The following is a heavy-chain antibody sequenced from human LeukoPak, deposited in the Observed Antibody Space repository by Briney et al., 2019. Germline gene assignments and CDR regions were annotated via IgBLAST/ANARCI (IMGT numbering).Heavy chain of an antibody. CDR2: IYDDNT. Sequence: GVSLRLSCAASGFTVSAYAMAWVRQAPGKGLEWVSTIYDDNTYYADSVKGRFAISTDNSKNTLYLQMNSLRVEDTAVYFCAARKVRGVWFYLDYWGQGTLVTVSS. D-gene: IGHD3-10*01. V-gene: IGHV3-23*01. J-gene: IGHJ4*02. CDR3: AARKVRGVWFYLDY. CDR1: GFTVSAYA.